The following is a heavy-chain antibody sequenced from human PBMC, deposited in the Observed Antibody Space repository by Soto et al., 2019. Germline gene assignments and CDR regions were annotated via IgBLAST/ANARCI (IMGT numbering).Heavy chain of an antibody. CDR2: IYYSGST. V-gene: IGHV4-59*01. J-gene: IGHJ4*02. D-gene: IGHD3-10*01. Sequence: SEILSLTCTVSGGSISSYYWSWIRQPPGKGLEWIGYIYYSGSTNYNPSLKSRVTISVDTSKNQFSLKLSSVTAADTAVYYCARDTPVMVRGELGFHYWGQGTLVTVSS. CDR3: ARDTPVMVRGELGFHY. CDR1: GGSISSYY.